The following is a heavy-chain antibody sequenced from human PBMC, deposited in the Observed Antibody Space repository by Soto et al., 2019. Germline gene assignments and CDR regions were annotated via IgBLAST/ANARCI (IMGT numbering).Heavy chain of an antibody. V-gene: IGHV3-48*03. CDR2: ISGSGSTI. CDR1: GFTFSSHE. J-gene: IGHJ1*01. Sequence: GGSLRLSCEATGFTFSSHEMNWIRQTPGKRLEWIAKISGSGSTINYADSVKGRFTISRDNVQRTLHLQMDSLRVEDTGVYYCARGGVYWGRGTLVTVAS. CDR3: ARGGVY. D-gene: IGHD2-8*01.